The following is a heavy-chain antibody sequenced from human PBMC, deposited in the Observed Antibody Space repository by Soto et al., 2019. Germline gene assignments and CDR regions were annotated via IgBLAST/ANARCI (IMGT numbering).Heavy chain of an antibody. CDR1: GASVSRNY. J-gene: IGHJ4*02. D-gene: IGHD1-7*01. CDR3: ARLAYDSVWNSYYFDL. Sequence: PSETLSLTCSVSGASVSRNYWGWIRQIPGKGLEFIGHIRHTGETTESPSLNSRIVLSIDTSHNRFSLKLFSMTAADTAVYFCARLAYDSVWNSYYFDLWGQGSLVTVSS. CDR2: IRHTGET. V-gene: IGHV4-59*02.